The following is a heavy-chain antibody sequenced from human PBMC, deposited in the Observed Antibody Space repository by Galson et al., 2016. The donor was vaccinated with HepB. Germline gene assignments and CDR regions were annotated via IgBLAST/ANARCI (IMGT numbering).Heavy chain of an antibody. CDR1: GGSISSSNW. V-gene: IGHV4-39*01. Sequence: ETLSLTCAVSGGSISSSNWWSWVRQPPGKGLEWIGSISYGESTYYRPSLNRPVTISLDTSKNQFSLKLSSVTAADTAVYFCARHQINWGLEGAFDIWGQGTMVTVSS. D-gene: IGHD3-16*01. J-gene: IGHJ3*02. CDR2: ISYGEST. CDR3: ARHQINWGLEGAFDI.